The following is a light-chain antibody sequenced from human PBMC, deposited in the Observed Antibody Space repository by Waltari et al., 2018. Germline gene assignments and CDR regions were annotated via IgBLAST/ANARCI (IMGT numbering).Light chain of an antibody. V-gene: IGKV1-5*03. CDR3: QQRSNWPPFT. CDR1: HSISTW. Sequence: DIQMTQSPSTLSASVGDRVTITCRASHSISTWLAWYQQKPGKAPKLLIYEASSLENGVPSRFSGSGSGTDFTLTISSLEPEDFAVYYCQQRSNWPPFTFGPGTKVDIK. J-gene: IGKJ3*01. CDR2: EAS.